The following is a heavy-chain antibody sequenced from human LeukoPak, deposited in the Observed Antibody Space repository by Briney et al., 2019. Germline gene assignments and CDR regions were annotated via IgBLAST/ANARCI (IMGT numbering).Heavy chain of an antibody. V-gene: IGHV3-23*01. D-gene: IGHD3-10*01. CDR3: AKNSRGSPMDYFDS. CDR2: ISASGGST. Sequence: GGSLRLSCAASGFTFTIYAMSWVRQAPGKGLEWVSAISASGGSTYYADSVKGRFTISRDNSKNTLYLQMNSLRAEDTAVYYCAKNSRGSPMDYFDSWDQGTLVTVSS. CDR1: GFTFTIYA. J-gene: IGHJ4*02.